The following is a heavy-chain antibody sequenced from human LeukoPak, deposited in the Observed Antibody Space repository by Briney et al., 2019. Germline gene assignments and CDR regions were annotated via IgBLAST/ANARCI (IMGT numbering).Heavy chain of an antibody. CDR3: ARCAGTPQYYYYYYYMDV. J-gene: IGHJ6*03. V-gene: IGHV3-48*03. CDR2: ISSSGSTI. CDR1: GFTFSSYE. D-gene: IGHD1/OR15-1a*01. Sequence: PGGSLRLSCAASGFTFSSYEMNWVRQAPGKGLEWVSYISSSGSTIYYADSVKGRFTISRDNAKNSLYLQMNSLRAEDTAVYYCARCAGTPQYYYYYYYMDVWGEGTTVTVSS.